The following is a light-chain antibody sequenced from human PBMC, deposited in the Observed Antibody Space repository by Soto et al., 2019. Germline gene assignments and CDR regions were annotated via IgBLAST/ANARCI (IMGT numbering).Light chain of an antibody. CDR2: YAS. CDR1: QGISNS. CDR3: QQYYTYPYT. J-gene: IGKJ2*01. Sequence: AIRMTQSPSSFSASTGNRVTITCRASQGISNSLAWYQQKPGKAPKLLIYYASTLQSGVPSRFSGSGSGTDFTLTSNYLQSEDFATYYCQQYYTYPYTFGQGTNLEIK. V-gene: IGKV1-8*01.